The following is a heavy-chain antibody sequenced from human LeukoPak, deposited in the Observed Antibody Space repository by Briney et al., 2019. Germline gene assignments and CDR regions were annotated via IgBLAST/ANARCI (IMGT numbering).Heavy chain of an antibody. D-gene: IGHD3-3*01. V-gene: IGHV4-34*01. CDR3: ARGHITIFGVVIIAALFDY. J-gene: IGHJ4*02. CDR2: INHSGST. Sequence: PSETLSLTCAVYGGSFSGYYWSWIRQPPGKGLEWIGEINHSGSTNYNPSLKSRVTISVDTSKNQFSLKLSSVTAADTAVYYCARGHITIFGVVIIAALFDYWGQGTLVTVSS. CDR1: GGSFSGYY.